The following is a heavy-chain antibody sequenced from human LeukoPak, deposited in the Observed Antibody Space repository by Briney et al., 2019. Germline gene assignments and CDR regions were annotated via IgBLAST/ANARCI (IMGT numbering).Heavy chain of an antibody. CDR1: GGSISSYY. CDR3: ARGINWFDP. V-gene: IGHV4-59*01. J-gene: IGHJ5*02. D-gene: IGHD2-15*01. Sequence: SETLSLTCTVSGGSISSYYWSWIRQPPGKGLEWIGYIYNSGSTNYNPSLKSRVTMSVDTSKNQFSLKVTSVTAADTAVYYCARGINWFDPWGQGTLVTVSS. CDR2: IYNSGST.